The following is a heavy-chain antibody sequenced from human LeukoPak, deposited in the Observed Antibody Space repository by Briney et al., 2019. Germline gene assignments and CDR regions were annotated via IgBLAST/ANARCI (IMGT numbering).Heavy chain of an antibody. D-gene: IGHD3-22*01. CDR2: ISAYNGNT. CDR1: GYTFTSYG. V-gene: IGHV1-18*01. Sequence: GASVKVSCKASGYTFTSYGISWVRQAPGQGLEWMGWISAYNGNTNYAQKLQGRVTMTTDTSTSTAYMELRSLRSDDTAVYYCARVGKSYYDSSEGNDYWGQGTLVTVSS. J-gene: IGHJ4*02. CDR3: ARVGKSYYDSSEGNDY.